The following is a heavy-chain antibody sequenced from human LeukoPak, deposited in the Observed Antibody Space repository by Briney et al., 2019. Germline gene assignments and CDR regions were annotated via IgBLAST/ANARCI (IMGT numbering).Heavy chain of an antibody. J-gene: IGHJ4*02. CDR1: GFTFSSYG. CDR2: ISYDGSNK. CDR3: AKGYMGYDRGPPDY. V-gene: IGHV3-30*18. D-gene: IGHD3-22*01. Sequence: GGFLRLSCAASGFTFSSYGMHWVRQAPGKGLEWVAVISYDGSNKYYADSVKGRFTISRDNSKNTLYLQMNSLRAEDTAVYYCAKGYMGYDRGPPDYWGQGTLVTVSS.